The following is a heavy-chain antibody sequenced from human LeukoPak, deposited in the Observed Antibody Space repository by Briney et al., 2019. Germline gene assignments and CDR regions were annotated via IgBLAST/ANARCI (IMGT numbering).Heavy chain of an antibody. J-gene: IGHJ4*02. D-gene: IGHD3-10*01. CDR3: ARGPYGSGSHYDY. CDR1: GFTFSSNY. V-gene: IGHV3-53*01. Sequence: GGSLRLSCAASGFTFSSNYMSWVRQAPGKGLEWVSVIYSGGSTYYADSVKGRFTISRDNSKNTLYLQMNSLRAEDTAVYYCARGPYGSGSHYDYWGPGTLVTVSS. CDR2: IYSGGST.